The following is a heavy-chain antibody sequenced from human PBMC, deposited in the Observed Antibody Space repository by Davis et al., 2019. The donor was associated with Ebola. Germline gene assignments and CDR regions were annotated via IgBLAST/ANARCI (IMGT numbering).Heavy chain of an antibody. Sequence: MPSETLSLTCTVSGGSISSGDYYWSWIRQPPGKGLEWIGYIYYIGSTYYNPSLKSRVTISVDTSKNQFSLKLSSVTAADTAVYYCARVIPYYYDSSGYYGMNWYFDLWGRGTLVTVSS. CDR1: GGSISSGDYY. CDR3: ARVIPYYYDSSGYYGMNWYFDL. V-gene: IGHV4-30-4*01. CDR2: IYYIGST. D-gene: IGHD3-22*01. J-gene: IGHJ2*01.